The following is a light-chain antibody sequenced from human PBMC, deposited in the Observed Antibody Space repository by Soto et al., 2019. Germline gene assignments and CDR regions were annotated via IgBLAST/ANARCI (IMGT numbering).Light chain of an antibody. J-gene: IGLJ2*01. CDR1: SSNIGSNT. CDR2: DNN. V-gene: IGLV1-44*01. Sequence: QSVLTQPPSASGTPGQRVTISCSGSSSNIGSNTVNWYQQLPGTAPKLLIYDNNQRPSGVPDRFSGSKSGTSASLAISGLQSEDEADYYCAAWDGSLNVVVFGGGTEVTVL. CDR3: AAWDGSLNVVV.